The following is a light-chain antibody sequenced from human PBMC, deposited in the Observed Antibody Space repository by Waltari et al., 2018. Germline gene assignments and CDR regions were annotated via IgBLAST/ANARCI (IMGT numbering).Light chain of an antibody. J-gene: IGKJ2*01. CDR3: QQYGSSPVT. Sequence: EIVLTQSPGTLSLFPGERAPLSCRARQAVGKYLAWYRQKPGQAPKILIHTASTRAMGIPERFSGSGSGTDFSLTISRLEPEDSAVYYCQQYGSSPVTFGQGTKLEIK. V-gene: IGKV3-20*01. CDR2: TAS. CDR1: QAVGKY.